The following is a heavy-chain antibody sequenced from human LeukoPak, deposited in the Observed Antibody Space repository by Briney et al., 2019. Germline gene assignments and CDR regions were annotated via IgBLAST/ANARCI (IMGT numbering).Heavy chain of an antibody. D-gene: IGHD3-22*01. CDR1: GGSISSYY. CDR2: IYYSGST. CDR3: ARLTDYDSSGYYWKGAYYFDY. Sequence: SETLSLTCTVSGGSISSYYWSWIRQPPGKGLEWIGYIYYSGSTNYNPSLKSRVTISVDTSKNQFSLKLSSVTAADTAVYYCARLTDYDSSGYYWKGAYYFDYWGQGTLVTVSS. J-gene: IGHJ4*02. V-gene: IGHV4-59*08.